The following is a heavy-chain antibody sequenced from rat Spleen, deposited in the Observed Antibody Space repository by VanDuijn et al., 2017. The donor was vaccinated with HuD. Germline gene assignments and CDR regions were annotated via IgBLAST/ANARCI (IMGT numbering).Heavy chain of an antibody. Sequence: EVQLVESGGGLVQPGRSLKVSCAASGFTFNNYGLAWVRQAPTKGLEWVATISSDGGRNFYRDSVKGRFTISRDNAESTLYLQMDSLRSEDTATYYCARRYDFDYWGQGVMVTVSS. V-gene: IGHV5-29*01. D-gene: IGHD1-11*01. CDR1: GFTFNNYG. CDR3: ARRYDFDY. CDR2: ISSDGGRN. J-gene: IGHJ2*01.